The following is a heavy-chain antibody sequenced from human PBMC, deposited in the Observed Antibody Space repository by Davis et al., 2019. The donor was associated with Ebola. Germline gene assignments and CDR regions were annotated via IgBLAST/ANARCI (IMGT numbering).Heavy chain of an antibody. CDR1: GGSISSGGYS. CDR3: ARKGPDTAVDI. Sequence: MPSETLSLTCAVSGGSISSGGYSWSWTRQPPGKGLEWIGYIYYSGSTYYNPSLKSRVTISVDTSKNQFSLKLSSVTAADTAVYYCARKGPDTAVDIWGQGTMVTVSS. D-gene: IGHD5-18*01. V-gene: IGHV4-30-4*07. CDR2: IYYSGST. J-gene: IGHJ3*02.